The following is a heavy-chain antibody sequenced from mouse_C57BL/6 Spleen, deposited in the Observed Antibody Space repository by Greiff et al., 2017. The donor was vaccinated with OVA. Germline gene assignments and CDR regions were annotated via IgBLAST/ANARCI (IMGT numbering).Heavy chain of an antibody. CDR1: GYTFTDYY. J-gene: IGHJ4*01. CDR2: INPNNGGT. V-gene: IGHV1-18*01. CDR3: AREGDAMDY. Sequence: EVLLVESGPELVKPGASVKIPCKASGYTFTDYYMDWVKQSPGQSLEWIGDINPNNGGTIYNQKFKGKATLTVDKSSSTAYMELRSLTSEDTAVYYCAREGDAMDYWGQGTSVTVSS.